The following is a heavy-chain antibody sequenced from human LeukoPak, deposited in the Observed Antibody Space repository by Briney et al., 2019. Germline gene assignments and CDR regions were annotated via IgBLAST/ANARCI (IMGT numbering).Heavy chain of an antibody. CDR1: GFTFNNYG. CDR3: AKGPLRGTAAAIDY. J-gene: IGHJ4*02. V-gene: IGHV3-30*18. CDR2: ISYDGRNK. Sequence: GGSLRLSCAASGFTFNNYGMHWVRQAPGKGLEWVAVISYDGRNKHYPDSVKGRLTISRDISTDTLWLQMDSLRTEDTAVYYCAKGPLRGTAAAIDYWGQGTLVTVSS. D-gene: IGHD2-2*01.